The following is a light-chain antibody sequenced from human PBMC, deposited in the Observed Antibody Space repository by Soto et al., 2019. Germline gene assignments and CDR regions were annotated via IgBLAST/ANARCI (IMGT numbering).Light chain of an antibody. Sequence: EIVMTQSPATLSVSPGERATLSCRASQSVSSNLAWYQQKPDQAPRLLIYDASNRASGVPARFSGSGSGTEFTLTISSLQSEDFAVYYCQQYNNWPPATFGQGTKVDIK. CDR1: QSVSSN. J-gene: IGKJ1*01. CDR2: DAS. V-gene: IGKV3D-15*01. CDR3: QQYNNWPPAT.